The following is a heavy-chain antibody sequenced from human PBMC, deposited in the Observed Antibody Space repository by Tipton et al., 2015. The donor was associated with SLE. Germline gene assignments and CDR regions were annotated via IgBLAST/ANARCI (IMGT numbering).Heavy chain of an antibody. CDR3: ARLGWYSPPDY. J-gene: IGHJ4*02. CDR1: GGSISTTGYF. V-gene: IGHV4-61*02. Sequence: LRLSCTVSGGSISTTGYFWNWIRQPAGKGLEWIGRGFAGGLTDSNPSLKSRVTTSLDTSKNQFSLNLTSVTAADTAVYYCARLGWYSPPDYWGQGTLVTVFS. D-gene: IGHD6-13*01. CDR2: GFAGGLT.